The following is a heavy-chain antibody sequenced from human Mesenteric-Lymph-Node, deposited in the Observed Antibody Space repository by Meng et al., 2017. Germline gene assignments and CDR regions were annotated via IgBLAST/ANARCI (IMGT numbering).Heavy chain of an antibody. CDR2: TCYRSKWYY. V-gene: IGHV6-1*01. CDR3: ASWYFNY. Sequence: QVQLQQSGPGLVEPSQTLSLTCAISGDSVSSNSAAWHWIRQSPSRGLEWLGMTCYRSKWYYDYAVSVESRITINPDTSRNQFSLQLNSVTPEDTAVYYCASWYFNYWGQGTLVTVSS. CDR1: GDSVSSNSAA. J-gene: IGHJ4*02.